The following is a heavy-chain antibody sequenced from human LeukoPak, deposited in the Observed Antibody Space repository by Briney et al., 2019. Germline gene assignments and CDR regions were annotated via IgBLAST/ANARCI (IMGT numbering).Heavy chain of an antibody. Sequence: PSETLSLTCTVSGGSISSSSYYWGWIRQPPGKGLEWIGSIYYSGSTYYNPSLKSRVTISVDTSKNQFSLKLSSVTAADTAVYYCARGVYPERIMITFGGVIAFDYWGQGTLVTVSS. CDR2: IYYSGST. CDR3: ARGVYPERIMITFGGVIAFDY. V-gene: IGHV4-39*07. CDR1: GGSISSSSYY. D-gene: IGHD3-16*02. J-gene: IGHJ4*02.